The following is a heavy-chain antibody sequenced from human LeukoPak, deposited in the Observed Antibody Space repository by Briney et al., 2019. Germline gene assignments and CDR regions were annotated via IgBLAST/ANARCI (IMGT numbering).Heavy chain of an antibody. CDR2: ISTSSSYM. CDR1: GFTFRSYT. Sequence: GGSLRLSCAASGFTFRSYTMSWVRQAPGKGLEWVSSISTSSSYMYYVDSVKGRFTISRDNAKNSLFLHMSSLRAEDTAVYYCARENWGLDYWGQGTLVTVSS. V-gene: IGHV3-21*01. D-gene: IGHD7-27*01. CDR3: ARENWGLDY. J-gene: IGHJ4*02.